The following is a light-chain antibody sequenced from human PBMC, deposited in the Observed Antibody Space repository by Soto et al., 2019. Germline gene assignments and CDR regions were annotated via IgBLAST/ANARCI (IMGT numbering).Light chain of an antibody. V-gene: IGLV2-14*01. Sequence: QSVLTQPASVSGSPGQSITISCTGTSSDVGVYNYVSWFQKHPGKAPKLMIYDVRNRPSGISNRFSGSKSGNTASLTISGLQAEDEADYFCNSYTSSSTYVFGTGTKLAVL. CDR2: DVR. CDR3: NSYTSSSTYV. J-gene: IGLJ1*01. CDR1: SSDVGVYNY.